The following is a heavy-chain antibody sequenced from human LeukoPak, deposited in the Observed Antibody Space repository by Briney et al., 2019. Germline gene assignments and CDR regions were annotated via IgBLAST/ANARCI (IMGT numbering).Heavy chain of an antibody. CDR1: GFTLTDAW. V-gene: IGHV3-30-3*01. J-gene: IGHJ4*02. D-gene: IGHD3-10*01. CDR3: ARDSHYSGSGSPGEY. CDR2: ILYDGSNK. Sequence: GGSLRLSCAASGFTLTDAWMSWVRQAPGKGLEWVAVILYDGSNKYYADSVKGRFTISRDNSKNTLYLQMNSLRAEDTAVYYCARDSHYSGSGSPGEYWGQGTLVTVSS.